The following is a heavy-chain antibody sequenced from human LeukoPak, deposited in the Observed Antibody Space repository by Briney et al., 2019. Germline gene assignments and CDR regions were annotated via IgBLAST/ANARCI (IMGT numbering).Heavy chain of an antibody. Sequence: GGSLRLSCAASGFTVGSNYMSWVRQAPGKGLEWVSVIYSGGSTYYADSVKGRFTISRDNSKNTLYLQMNSLRAEDTAVYYCVASYYYYYYMDVWGKGTTVTVSS. CDR2: IYSGGST. J-gene: IGHJ6*03. D-gene: IGHD5-12*01. V-gene: IGHV3-53*01. CDR3: VASYYYYYYMDV. CDR1: GFTVGSNY.